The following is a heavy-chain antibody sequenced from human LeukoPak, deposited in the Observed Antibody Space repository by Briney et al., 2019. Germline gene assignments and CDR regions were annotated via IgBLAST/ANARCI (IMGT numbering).Heavy chain of an antibody. Sequence: GGSLRLSCAVSGFTVSSNYMSWVRQAPGKGLEWVSVLYNGGNTYYADSVKGRFTVSRDNSKNTLYLQMNSLRAEDTAVYYCVRSAFLTTEFYFDYWGQGTLVTVSS. CDR3: VRSAFLTTEFYFDY. D-gene: IGHD4-11*01. CDR1: GFTVSSNY. J-gene: IGHJ4*02. V-gene: IGHV3-53*01. CDR2: LYNGGNT.